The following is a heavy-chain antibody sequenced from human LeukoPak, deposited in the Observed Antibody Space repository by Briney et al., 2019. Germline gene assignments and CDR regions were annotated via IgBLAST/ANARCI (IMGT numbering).Heavy chain of an antibody. Sequence: GGSLRLSCAASGFTFSDYYMSWIRQAPGKGLEWVSYISSSGSTIYYADSVKGRFTISRDNAKNSLYLQMNSLRAEDTAVYYCARDHRAPWYYGSGSYPGPYYYYYYGMDVWGQGTTVTVSS. D-gene: IGHD3-10*01. V-gene: IGHV3-11*01. J-gene: IGHJ6*02. CDR3: ARDHRAPWYYGSGSYPGPYYYYYYGMDV. CDR2: ISSSGSTI. CDR1: GFTFSDYY.